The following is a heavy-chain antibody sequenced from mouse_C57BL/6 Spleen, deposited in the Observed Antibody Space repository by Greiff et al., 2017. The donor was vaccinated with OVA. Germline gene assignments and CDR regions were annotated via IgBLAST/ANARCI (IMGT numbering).Heavy chain of an antibody. Sequence: EVMLVESGPELVKPGASVKISCKASGYSFTGYYMNWVKQSPEKSLEWIGEINPSTGGTTYNQKFKAKATLTVDKSSSTAYMQLKSLTSEDSAVYYCARDYDRGFDYWGQGTTLTVSS. CDR3: ARDYDRGFDY. D-gene: IGHD2-4*01. J-gene: IGHJ2*01. V-gene: IGHV1-42*01. CDR2: INPSTGGT. CDR1: GYSFTGYY.